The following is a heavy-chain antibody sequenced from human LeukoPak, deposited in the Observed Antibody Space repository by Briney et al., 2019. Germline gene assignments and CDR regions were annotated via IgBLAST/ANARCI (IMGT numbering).Heavy chain of an antibody. CDR3: TRGATWNFDY. J-gene: IGHJ4*02. CDR2: TMYRSKWYN. CDR1: GDSVSSNGAA. V-gene: IGHV6-1*01. Sequence: SQTLSLTCAISGDSVSSNGAAWNWIRQSPTRGLEWLGRTMYRSKWYNDYAESVKSRITINPDTSKNQFSLQLNSVTPEDTAIYYCTRGATWNFDYWGQGTLVTVSS. D-gene: IGHD1-26*01.